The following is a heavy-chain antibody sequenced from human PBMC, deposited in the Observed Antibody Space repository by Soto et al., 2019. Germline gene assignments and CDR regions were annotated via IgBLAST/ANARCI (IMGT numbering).Heavy chain of an antibody. CDR2: IYYSGST. V-gene: IGHV4-39*01. Sequence: PSETLSLTCTVSGGSISSSSYYWGWIRQPPGKGLEWIGSIYYSGSTYYNPSLKSRVTISVDTSKNQFSLKLSSVTAADTAVYYCARRSSIAARGARGYYFDYWGQGTLVTVSS. D-gene: IGHD6-6*01. CDR3: ARRSSIAARGARGYYFDY. CDR1: GGSISSSSYY. J-gene: IGHJ4*02.